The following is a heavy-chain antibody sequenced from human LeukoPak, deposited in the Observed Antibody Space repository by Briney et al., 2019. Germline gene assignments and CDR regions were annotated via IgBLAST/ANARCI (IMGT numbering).Heavy chain of an antibody. Sequence: SETLSLTCTVSGYSISSGYYWGWIRQPPGKGLEWIGSIYHSGSTYYNPSLKSRVTISVDTSKNQFSLKLSSVTAADTAVYYCAITGQAVADYYYYMDVWGKGTTVTVSS. D-gene: IGHD6-19*01. CDR1: GYSISSGYY. V-gene: IGHV4-38-2*02. J-gene: IGHJ6*03. CDR2: IYHSGST. CDR3: AITGQAVADYYYYMDV.